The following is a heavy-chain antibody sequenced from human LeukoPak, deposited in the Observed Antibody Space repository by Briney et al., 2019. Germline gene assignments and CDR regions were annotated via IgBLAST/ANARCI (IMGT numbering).Heavy chain of an antibody. V-gene: IGHV3-43*01. Sequence: TGGSLRLSCAASGFTFDDYTMHWVRQAPGKGLEWVSLISWDGGSTYYADSVKGRFTISRDNSKNSLYLQMNSLRTEDTALYYCAKDIGPAYSSSWYDYWGQGTQVTVSS. D-gene: IGHD6-13*01. J-gene: IGHJ4*02. CDR3: AKDIGPAYSSSWYDY. CDR1: GFTFDDYT. CDR2: ISWDGGST.